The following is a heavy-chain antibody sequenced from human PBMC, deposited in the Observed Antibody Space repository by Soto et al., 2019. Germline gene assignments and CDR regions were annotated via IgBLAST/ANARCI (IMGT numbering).Heavy chain of an antibody. CDR3: AIHMPRGRGVYSHDAFDI. V-gene: IGHV3-23*01. CDR1: GFTFSSYA. D-gene: IGHD3-22*01. Sequence: SLRLSCAASGFTFSSYAMSWVRQAPGKGLEWVSAISGSGGSTYCADSVKGRFTISRDNSKNTLYLQMNSLRAEDTAVYYCAIHMPRGRGVYSHDAFDIWGQGTMVTVSS. CDR2: ISGSGGST. J-gene: IGHJ3*02.